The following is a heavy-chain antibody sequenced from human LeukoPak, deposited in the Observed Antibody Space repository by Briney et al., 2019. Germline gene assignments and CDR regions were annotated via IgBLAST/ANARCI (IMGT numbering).Heavy chain of an antibody. V-gene: IGHV4-34*01. CDR2: INHSGST. J-gene: IGHJ3*02. CDR3: ARALARYYGSGPGSAFDI. Sequence: SETLSLTCAVYGGSFSGYYWSWIRQPPGKGLEWIGEINHSGSTNYNPSLKSRVTISVDTSKNQFSLKLSSVTAADTAVYYCARALARYYGSGPGSAFDIWGQGTMVTVSS. D-gene: IGHD3-10*01. CDR1: GGSFSGYY.